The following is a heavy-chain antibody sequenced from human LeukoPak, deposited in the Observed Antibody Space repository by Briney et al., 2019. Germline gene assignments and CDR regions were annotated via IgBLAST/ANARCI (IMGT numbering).Heavy chain of an antibody. D-gene: IGHD1-1*01. J-gene: IGHJ4*02. Sequence: PSETMSLTCVVSGFSISSGYYWGWIRQPPGKGLEWIGNIHPSGTMFHNSSLNSRVTMSIDTSENQFSLKLSSVTAADTAVYYCAREAERRVVNWGQGTLVTVSS. CDR3: AREAERRVVN. CDR2: IHPSGTM. CDR1: GFSISSGYY. V-gene: IGHV4-38-2*02.